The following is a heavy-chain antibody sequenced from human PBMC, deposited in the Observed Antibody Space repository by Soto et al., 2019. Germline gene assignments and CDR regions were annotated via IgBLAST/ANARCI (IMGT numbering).Heavy chain of an antibody. CDR3: AKTHYITMIVVFPAFDI. Sequence: PGGSLRLSCAASGFTFSSYGMHWVRQAPGKGLEWVAVISYDGSNKYYADSVKGRFTISRDNSKNTLYLQMNSLRAEDTAVYYCAKTHYITMIVVFPAFDIWGQGTMVTVSS. J-gene: IGHJ3*02. V-gene: IGHV3-30*18. D-gene: IGHD3-22*01. CDR2: ISYDGSNK. CDR1: GFTFSSYG.